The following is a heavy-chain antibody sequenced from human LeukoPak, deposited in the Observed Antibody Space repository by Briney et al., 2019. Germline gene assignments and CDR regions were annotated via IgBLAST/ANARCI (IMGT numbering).Heavy chain of an antibody. V-gene: IGHV1-8*01. CDR3: ARGSPESSSRDY. CDR2: MNPNNGNT. CDR1: ASGFPIVD. J-gene: IGHJ4*02. D-gene: IGHD6-13*01. Sequence: ASVTVSCTTSASGFPIVDINSVRQATGQGLEWMGWMNPNNGNTGYAQKFQGRVTMTRNKAISTAYMELGRLRSEYTAAYYCARGSPESSSRDYWGQGTLVTVSS.